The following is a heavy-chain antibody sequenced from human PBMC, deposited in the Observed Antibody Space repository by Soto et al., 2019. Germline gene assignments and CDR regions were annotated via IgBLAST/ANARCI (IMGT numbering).Heavy chain of an antibody. D-gene: IGHD3-10*01. J-gene: IGHJ4*02. V-gene: IGHV2-5*02. CDR1: GFSLSTNKVG. CDR3: VHRKGFGELLFDS. CDR2: IYWDDNY. Sequence: QITLKETGPTLVKPTQTLTLTCFFSGFSLSTNKVGVGWIRQPPGKALEWLALIYWDDNYRYSPSLKSRLTITKDPSKNQVVLTMTNMDPVDTATYYCVHRKGFGELLFDSRGQGILVTVSS.